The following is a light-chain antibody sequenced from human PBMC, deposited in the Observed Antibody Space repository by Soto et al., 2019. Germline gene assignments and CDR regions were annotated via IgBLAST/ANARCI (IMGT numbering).Light chain of an antibody. V-gene: IGKV3-20*01. CDR2: GTS. CDR3: QQYGTSEII. CDR1: QSVSSNY. Sequence: EIVLTQFPGTLSLSPGERATLSCRASQSVSSNYLAWYQQRPGQAPRLLIYGTSSRATGIPDRFSGSGSGTDFTLTISRLETEDFAVFYCQQYGTSEIIFGQGTRLE. J-gene: IGKJ5*01.